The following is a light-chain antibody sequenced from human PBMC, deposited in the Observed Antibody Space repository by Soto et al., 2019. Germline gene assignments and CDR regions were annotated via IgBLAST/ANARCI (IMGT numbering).Light chain of an antibody. Sequence: QSVLTQPASVSGSPGQSITISCTGNSSDIGAYKYVSWYQQHPGRAPKLMIYEVIHRPSGVYSRFSGSKSGKTASLSISGLQADDEADYYCSSYTSSRTLVFGGGTKVTVL. CDR2: EVI. CDR3: SSYTSSRTLV. CDR1: SSDIGAYKY. J-gene: IGLJ2*01. V-gene: IGLV2-14*01.